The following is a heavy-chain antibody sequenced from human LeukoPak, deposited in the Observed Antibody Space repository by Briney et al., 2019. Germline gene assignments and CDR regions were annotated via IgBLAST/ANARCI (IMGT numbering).Heavy chain of an antibody. CDR2: INPNSGGT. V-gene: IGHV1-2*02. J-gene: IGHJ4*02. CDR3: ARANYYDSSGYYYREGDENYFDY. D-gene: IGHD3-22*01. CDR1: GYTFTGYY. Sequence: ASVKVSCKASGYTFTGYYMHWVRQAPGQGLEWMGWINPNSGGTNYAQKFQGRVTMTRDTSISTAYMKLSRLRSDDTAVYYCARANYYDSSGYYYREGDENYFDYWGQGTLVTVSS.